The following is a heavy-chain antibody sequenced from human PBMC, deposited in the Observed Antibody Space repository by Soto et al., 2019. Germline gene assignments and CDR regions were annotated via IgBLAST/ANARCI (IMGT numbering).Heavy chain of an antibody. Sequence: ASETLSLTCAVSGDSVSNDNYYWSWIRQPPGKGLEWIGYIYYSGTTNYNSYLKSRLSLSVDMSKNQFSLKLASVTAADTAVYFCARAHVMVVAGSTFDYWGHGTLVTVSS. CDR1: GDSVSNDNYY. J-gene: IGHJ4*01. D-gene: IGHD2-21*02. CDR3: ARAHVMVVAGSTFDY. V-gene: IGHV4-61*01. CDR2: IYYSGTT.